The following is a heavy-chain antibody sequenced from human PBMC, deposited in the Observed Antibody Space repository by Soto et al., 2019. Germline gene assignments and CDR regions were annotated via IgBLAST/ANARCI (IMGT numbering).Heavy chain of an antibody. V-gene: IGHV3-23*01. CDR2: ITGSAAST. D-gene: IGHD2-21*02. J-gene: IGHJ5*01. CDR3: AKSPSGDYDS. Sequence: EVQLLESGGGLVQPGGSLRLSCAASGFTFSNFAMIWVRQAPGRGLEWVSAITGSAASTYYADSVKGRFTISRDNSKNTLYLQMNSLRVEDTAVYYCAKSPSGDYDSWGPGTLVTVSS. CDR1: GFTFSNFA.